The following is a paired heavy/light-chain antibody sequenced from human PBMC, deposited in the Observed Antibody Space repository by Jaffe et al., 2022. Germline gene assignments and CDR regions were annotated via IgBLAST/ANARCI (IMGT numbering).Heavy chain of an antibody. CDR3: ARGREYYYGSGRDYYYYMDV. Sequence: QVQLQESGPGLVKPSETLSLTCTVSGGSISSYYWSWIRQPPGKGLEWIGYIYYSGSTNYNPSLKSRVTISVDTSKNQFSLKLSSVTAADTAVYYCARGREYYYGSGRDYYYYMDVWGKGTTVTVSS. CDR2: IYYSGST. J-gene: IGHJ6*03. CDR1: GGSISSYY. D-gene: IGHD3-10*01. V-gene: IGHV4-59*01.
Light chain of an antibody. CDR2: GAS. Sequence: EVVMTQSPATLSVSPGERATLSCRASQSVSSNLAWYQQKPGQAPRLLIYGASTRATGIPARFSGSGSGTEFTLTISSLQSEDFAVYYCQQYNNWPQFGQGTKLEIK. CDR1: QSVSSN. J-gene: IGKJ2*01. V-gene: IGKV3-15*01. CDR3: QQYNNWPQ.